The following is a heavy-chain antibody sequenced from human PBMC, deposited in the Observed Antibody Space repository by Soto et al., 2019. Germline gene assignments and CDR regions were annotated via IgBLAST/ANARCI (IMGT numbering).Heavy chain of an antibody. CDR3: ALRSMAVVPEY. V-gene: IGHV4-59*11. CDR1: GVSISSHY. Sequence: SETLSLTCTVSGVSISSHYWSWIRQPPGKGLEWIGYIYYSGSTNYNPSLKSRVTISIDTSRNQFSLKLSSVTAADTAVYYCALRSMAVVPEYWGQGTLVTVSS. J-gene: IGHJ4*02. D-gene: IGHD3-22*01. CDR2: IYYSGST.